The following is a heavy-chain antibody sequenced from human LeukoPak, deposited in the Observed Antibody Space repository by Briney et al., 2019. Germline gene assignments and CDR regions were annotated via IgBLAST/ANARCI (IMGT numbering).Heavy chain of an antibody. D-gene: IGHD3-10*01. CDR3: AKHRAGVRSHPDY. Sequence: SCKASGYTFSSYAMSWVRQAPGKGLEWVSAISGSGGSTYYADSVKGRFTISRDNSKNTLYLQMNSLRAEDTAVYYCAKHRAGVRSHPDYWGQGTLVTVSS. V-gene: IGHV3-23*01. CDR1: GYTFSSYA. CDR2: ISGSGGST. J-gene: IGHJ4*02.